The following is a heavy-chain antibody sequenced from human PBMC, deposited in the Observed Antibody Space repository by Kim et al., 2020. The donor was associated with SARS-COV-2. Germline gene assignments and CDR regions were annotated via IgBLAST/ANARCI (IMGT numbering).Heavy chain of an antibody. D-gene: IGHD1-1*01. CDR1: GFSFSNYG. Sequence: GGSLRLSCVASGFSFSNYGMHWVRQAPDKGLEWVAVMSYDVSQRYYADSVKGRFTISRDDSKNTLYLQMNSLRVQDTAVYYCARAAEGTSTGALREFDPWCQGTLVTVSS. V-gene: IGHV3-33*05. CDR3: ARAAEGTSTGALREFDP. CDR2: MSYDVSQR. J-gene: IGHJ5*02.